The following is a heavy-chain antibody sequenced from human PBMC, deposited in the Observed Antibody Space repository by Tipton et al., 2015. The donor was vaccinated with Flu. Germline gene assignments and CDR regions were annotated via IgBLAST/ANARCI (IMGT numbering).Heavy chain of an antibody. Sequence: QMQLVQSGAEVKKPGASVKVSCKASGYSFSSHYMHWVRQAPGQGLEWVAIFNPSGGYTSYARKFQGRVTVTRDTSTSTLYMEMTSLRSDDTAVYYCARDGADTAKPLGWYFDLWGRGTLVTVSS. V-gene: IGHV1-46*01. CDR3: ARDGADTAKPLGWYFDL. J-gene: IGHJ2*01. CDR1: GYSFSSHY. CDR2: FNPSGGYT. D-gene: IGHD5-18*01.